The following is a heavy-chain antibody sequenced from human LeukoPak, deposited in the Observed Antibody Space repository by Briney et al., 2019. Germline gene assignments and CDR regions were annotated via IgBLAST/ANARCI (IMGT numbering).Heavy chain of an antibody. J-gene: IGHJ4*02. CDR3: TKHDSGTWWTFAS. CDR2: IYYSGST. D-gene: IGHD2-8*02. V-gene: IGHV4-39*01. CDR1: GGSISSSSFY. Sequence: SETLSLTCTVSGGSISSSSFYWGWIRQPPGKGLEWIGSIYYSGSTYYNPSLKSRVTISEDTSKNHFSLKLSSVTAADTAVYYRTKHDSGTWWTFASGGQGSRVTVSS.